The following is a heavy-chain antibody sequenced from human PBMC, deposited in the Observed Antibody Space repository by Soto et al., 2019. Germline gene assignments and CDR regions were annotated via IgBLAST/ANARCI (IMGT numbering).Heavy chain of an antibody. J-gene: IGHJ6*02. CDR2: VWYDGGNK. D-gene: IGHD5-12*01. CDR3: VRAAGYSGNDYVYYYGMDV. Sequence: QVQLVESGGGVVQPGRSLRLSCAASGFTFRNYGMHWVRQAPAKGLEWVALVWYDGGNKNYVDSVKGRFTISRDNSKNTLYLKMNSRRDEDTAVYYCVRAAGYSGNDYVYYYGMDVWGQGTTVTVSS. CDR1: GFTFRNYG. V-gene: IGHV3-33*01.